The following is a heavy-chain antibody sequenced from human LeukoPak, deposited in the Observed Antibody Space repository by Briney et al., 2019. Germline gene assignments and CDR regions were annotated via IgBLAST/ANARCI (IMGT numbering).Heavy chain of an antibody. Sequence: PSETLSLTCTVSGGSISSSSYYWGWIRQPPGKGLEWIGSIYYSGSTYYNPSLKSRVTISVDTSKNQFSLKLSSVTAADTAVYYCARAPGLMAGYFDYWGQGTLVAVSS. J-gene: IGHJ4*02. CDR3: ARAPGLMAGYFDY. V-gene: IGHV4-39*07. CDR1: GGSISSSSYY. CDR2: IYYSGST. D-gene: IGHD2-8*01.